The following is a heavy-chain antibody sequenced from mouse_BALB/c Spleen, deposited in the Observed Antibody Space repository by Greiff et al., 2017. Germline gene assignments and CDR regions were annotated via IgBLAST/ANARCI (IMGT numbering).Heavy chain of an antibody. D-gene: IGHD2-10*01. CDR2: LATSFSST. CDR1: GYTFTDYW. Sequence: QVQLQQPGAELVMPGASVKMSCKASGYTFTDYWLHWVKQRPGQGLEWIGTLATSFSSTTYNQEFKGKATLTVDESSSTASMQLSSLTSEASAVYYCARAYYGNSYYLDDWGQGTTLTVSS. CDR3: ARAYYGNSYYLDD. J-gene: IGHJ2*01. V-gene: IGHV1-69*01.